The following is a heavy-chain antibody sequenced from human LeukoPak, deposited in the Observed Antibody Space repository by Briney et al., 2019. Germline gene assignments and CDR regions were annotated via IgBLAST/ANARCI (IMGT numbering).Heavy chain of an antibody. CDR3: ARDPDPRSSSFFFDY. D-gene: IGHD6-6*01. J-gene: IGHJ4*02. CDR1: GYTFTGYY. V-gene: IGHV1-2*02. Sequence: ASVKVSCKASGYTFTGYYMHWVRQAPGQGLEWMGWINPNSGGTSYAQKFQGRVTMTRDTSISTAYMELSRLRSDDTAVYYCARDPDPRSSSFFFDYWGQGTLVTVSS. CDR2: INPNSGGT.